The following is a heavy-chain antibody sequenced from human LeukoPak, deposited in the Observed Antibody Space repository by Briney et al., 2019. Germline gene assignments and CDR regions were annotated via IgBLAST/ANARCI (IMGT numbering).Heavy chain of an antibody. Sequence: GGSLRLSCAASGFTFSSYAMSWVRQAPGKGLEWVSYISASGHSTYYADSVRGRFTISRDNSKNTLYLQMNSLRADDTAVYYCVKGLYSSSSRGDYMDVWGKGTTVTVSS. CDR2: ISASGHST. CDR3: VKGLYSSSSRGDYMDV. CDR1: GFTFSSYA. J-gene: IGHJ6*03. D-gene: IGHD6-6*01. V-gene: IGHV3-23*01.